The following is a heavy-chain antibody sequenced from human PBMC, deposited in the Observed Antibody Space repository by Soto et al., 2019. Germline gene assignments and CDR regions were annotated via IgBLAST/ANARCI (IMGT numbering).Heavy chain of an antibody. CDR2: MNPNSGNT. D-gene: IGHD6-13*01. J-gene: IGHJ6*03. Sequence: QVQLVQSGAEVKKPGASVKVSCKASGYTFTSYDINWVRQATGQGLEWMGWMNPNSGNTGYAQKFQGRVTMTRNTSISTAYMELSSLRSEDTAVYYCARGGGEGSSSWLHIYYYYYYYMDVWGKGTTVTVSS. CDR1: GYTFTSYD. CDR3: ARGGGEGSSSWLHIYYYYYYYMDV. V-gene: IGHV1-8*01.